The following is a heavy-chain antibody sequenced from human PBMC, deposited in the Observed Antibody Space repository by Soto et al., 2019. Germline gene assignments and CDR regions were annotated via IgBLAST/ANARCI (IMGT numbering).Heavy chain of an antibody. CDR3: VCWGNFVIY. D-gene: IGHD3-16*02. J-gene: IGHJ4*02. V-gene: IGHV3-7*01. Sequence: EVQLVESGGGLVHPGGSLRLSCAASGFTFSTYWMTGVRRPPGKGLEWVANLDQDGSERYYVDFVRGRFTISRDNARNSLYLQRNSLRADDTAVYYCVCWGNFVIYCGQGTLVTVSP. CDR2: LDQDGSER. CDR1: GFTFSTYW.